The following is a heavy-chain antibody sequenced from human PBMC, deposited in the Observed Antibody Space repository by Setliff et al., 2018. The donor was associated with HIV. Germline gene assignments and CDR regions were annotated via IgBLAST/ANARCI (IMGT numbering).Heavy chain of an antibody. J-gene: IGHJ4*02. CDR3: TRDQDNSLDY. Sequence: ASVKVSCKASGYTFTGYYIHWVRLAPGQGLEWMGWINPNSDGANYAQKFLGRVTMTRDTSISTAYMELTRLRSDDTAVYYCTRDQDNSLDYWGQGTLVTSPQ. CDR1: GYTFTGYY. V-gene: IGHV1-2*02. D-gene: IGHD2-21*01. CDR2: INPNSDGA.